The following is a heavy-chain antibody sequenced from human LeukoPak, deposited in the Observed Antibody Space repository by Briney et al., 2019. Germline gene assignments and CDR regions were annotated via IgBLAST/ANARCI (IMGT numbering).Heavy chain of an antibody. CDR1: GYSISSGYY. CDR3: ARGGGYCSGGSCYRWFDP. D-gene: IGHD2-15*01. CDR2: IYHSGST. V-gene: IGHV4-38-2*01. J-gene: IGHJ5*02. Sequence: SETLSLTCAVSGYSISSGYYWGWIRQPPGKGLEWIGSIYHSGSTYYNPSLKSRVTISVDTSKNQFSLKLSSVTAADTAVYYCARGGGYCSGGSCYRWFDPWGQGTLVTVSS.